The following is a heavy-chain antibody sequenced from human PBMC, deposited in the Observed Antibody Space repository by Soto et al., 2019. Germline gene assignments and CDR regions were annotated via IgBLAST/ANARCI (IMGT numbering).Heavy chain of an antibody. Sequence: EVQLVESGGALVKPGGSLRLSCGASGFTFTNAWMNWVRQAPGKGLEWVGRIKSKADGATIDYAAPVKGRFTISRDDSKDTLYLQMNSLITEDTAVYYCTTDLFNGENYDSTGYYYPSVAFDIWGRGTMVTVSS. D-gene: IGHD3-22*01. V-gene: IGHV3-15*02. CDR2: IKSKADGATI. J-gene: IGHJ3*02. CDR3: TTDLFNGENYDSTGYYYPSVAFDI. CDR1: GFTFTNAW.